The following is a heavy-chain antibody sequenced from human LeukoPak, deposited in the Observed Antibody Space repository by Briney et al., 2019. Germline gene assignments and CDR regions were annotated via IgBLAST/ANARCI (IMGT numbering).Heavy chain of an antibody. CDR1: GFTFKLYW. D-gene: IGHD5-18*01. CDR2: INSDGSST. V-gene: IGHV3-74*01. J-gene: IGHJ4*02. CDR3: AFGYSYDGFFDY. Sequence: GGSLRLSCAASGFTFKLYWMHWVRQAPGKGLVWVSRINSDGSSTSYADSVKGRFTISRDNAKNTLYLQMNSLRAEDTAVYYCAFGYSYDGFFDYWGQGTLVTVSS.